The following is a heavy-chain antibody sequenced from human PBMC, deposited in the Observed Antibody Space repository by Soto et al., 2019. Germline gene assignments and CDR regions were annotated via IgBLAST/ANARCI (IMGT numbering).Heavy chain of an antibody. CDR1: GFAFNNYG. J-gene: IGHJ4*02. CDR2: ISKSDYT. V-gene: IGHV3-21*01. D-gene: IGHD2-2*01. CDR3: AREDSIIIPAVSDF. Sequence: GGSLRLSCTVSGFAFNNYGINWVRQAPGKGLEWVSSISKSDYTYYSDSVKDRFTISRDNAKNSVSLQMNTLRVEDTAVYYCAREDSIIIPAVSDFWGQGPLVTVS.